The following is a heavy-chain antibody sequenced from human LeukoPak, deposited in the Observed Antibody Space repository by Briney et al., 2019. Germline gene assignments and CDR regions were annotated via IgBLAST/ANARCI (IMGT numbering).Heavy chain of an antibody. CDR1: GFTFDDYA. Sequence: GGSLRLSCAASGFTFDDYAMHWVRQPPGKGLEWVSGISWNSGSVGYADSVKGRFTISRDNAKNSLYLQMNSLRAEDTALYYCAKDRNYRDLDSLDIWGHGTMVTVSS. CDR2: ISWNSGSV. J-gene: IGHJ3*02. CDR3: AKDRNYRDLDSLDI. D-gene: IGHD5-24*01. V-gene: IGHV3-9*01.